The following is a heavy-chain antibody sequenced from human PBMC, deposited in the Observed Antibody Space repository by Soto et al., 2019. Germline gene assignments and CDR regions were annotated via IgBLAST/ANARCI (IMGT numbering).Heavy chain of an antibody. D-gene: IGHD4-17*01. CDR2: ISAYNGNT. J-gene: IGHJ3*02. CDR3: AWGSDYGDYDAFDI. CDR1: GYTFINYY. V-gene: IGHV1-18*01. Sequence: ASVKVSCKASGYTFINYYIHWVRQAPGQGLEWMGWISAYNGNTNYAQKLQGRVTMTTDTSTSTAYMELRSLRSDDTAVYYCAWGSDYGDYDAFDIWGQGTMVTVSS.